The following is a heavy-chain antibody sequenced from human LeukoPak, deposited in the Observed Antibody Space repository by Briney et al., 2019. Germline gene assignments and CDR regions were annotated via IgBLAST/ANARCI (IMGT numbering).Heavy chain of an antibody. CDR2: IFYSGTT. Sequence: SETLSLTCSVSRGAISSSNYYWGWIRQPPGKGLEWIGNIFYSGTTYYNPSLPSLKSRVTILVDTSKNQFSLKLSSVTAADTAVYYCASVSGSYHHDYWGQGTRVTVSS. CDR1: RGAISSSNYY. J-gene: IGHJ4*02. V-gene: IGHV4-39*01. CDR3: ASVSGSYHHDY. D-gene: IGHD1-26*01.